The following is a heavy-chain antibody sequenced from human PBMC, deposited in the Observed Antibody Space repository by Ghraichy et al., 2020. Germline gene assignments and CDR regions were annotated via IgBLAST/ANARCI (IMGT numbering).Heavy chain of an antibody. Sequence: ASVKVSCKVSGYTLTELSMHWVRQAPGKGLEWMGGFDPEDGETIYAQKFQGRVTMTEDTSTDTAYMELSSLRSEDTAVYYCATGGAVAGPSHLINFDYWGQGTLVTVSS. CDR3: ATGGAVAGPSHLINFDY. D-gene: IGHD6-19*01. J-gene: IGHJ4*02. V-gene: IGHV1-24*01. CDR2: FDPEDGET. CDR1: GYTLTELS.